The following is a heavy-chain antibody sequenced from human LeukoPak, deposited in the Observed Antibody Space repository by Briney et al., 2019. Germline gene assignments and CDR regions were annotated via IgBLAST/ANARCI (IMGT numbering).Heavy chain of an antibody. CDR2: IYPGDSDT. CDR3: ARRYPYYGSGSYARGWFDP. Sequence: GESLKISCKGSGYSFTSYWIGWVRQMPGKGLEWMGIIYPGDSDTRYSPSFQGQVTISADKSISTAYLQWSSLKASDTAMYYRARRYPYYGSGSYARGWFDPWGQGTLVTVSS. CDR1: GYSFTSYW. V-gene: IGHV5-51*01. D-gene: IGHD3-10*01. J-gene: IGHJ5*02.